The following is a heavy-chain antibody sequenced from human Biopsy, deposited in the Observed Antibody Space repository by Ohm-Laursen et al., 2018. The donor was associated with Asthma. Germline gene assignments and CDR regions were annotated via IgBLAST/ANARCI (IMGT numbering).Heavy chain of an antibody. CDR3: ASPSSSREILYYYYNMDV. J-gene: IGHJ6*02. CDR2: ISPVFGST. Sequence: GASVKASCKASGDSFSNYAISWVRQAPGLGLEWMGGISPVFGSTNIAQKFQGRVTISADIFTKTAYLEVSSLRSDDTAVYYCASPSSSREILYYYYNMDVWGQGTTVIVSS. CDR1: GDSFSNYA. D-gene: IGHD6-13*01. V-gene: IGHV1-69*06.